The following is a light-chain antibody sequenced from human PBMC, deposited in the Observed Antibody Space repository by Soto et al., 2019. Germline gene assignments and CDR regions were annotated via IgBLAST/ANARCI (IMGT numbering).Light chain of an antibody. CDR3: QQYGGSPLT. Sequence: EIVFTQSPGTLSLSPGERATLSCRASQSVSSSYLAWYQQKPGQAPRLLFFGVSNRAAGVPDRFGGSGSGTDFTLTISRLEPEDFAVYYCQQYGGSPLTFGGGTKVDIK. V-gene: IGKV3-20*01. CDR1: QSVSSSY. CDR2: GVS. J-gene: IGKJ4*01.